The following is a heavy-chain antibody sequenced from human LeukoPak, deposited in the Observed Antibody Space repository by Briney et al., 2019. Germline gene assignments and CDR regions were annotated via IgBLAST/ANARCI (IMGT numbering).Heavy chain of an antibody. CDR3: ARDLYQWLPSTRPRDYYYYMDV. CDR1: RYTFTGYY. Sequence: ASVKASCKASRYTFTGYYIHWVRQAPRQELKYMGWINPNSGGTNYTQKFQGRVTITRDTSISTAYMELSRLRSDDTAVYYCARDLYQWLPSTRPRDYYYYMDVWGEGTTVTVSS. J-gene: IGHJ6*03. D-gene: IGHD6-19*01. CDR2: INPNSGGT. V-gene: IGHV1-2*02.